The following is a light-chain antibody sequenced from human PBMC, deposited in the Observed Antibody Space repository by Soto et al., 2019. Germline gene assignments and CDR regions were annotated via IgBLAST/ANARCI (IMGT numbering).Light chain of an antibody. CDR3: QQRDNWGMYT. V-gene: IGKV3-11*01. J-gene: IGKJ2*01. Sequence: EIVLTQSPATLSLSPGERATLSCRASQTVSRYLAWFQQKPGQAPRLLIYGVSNRATGIPARFSGTGSGTDFTLPISSLDPEDFAVYYCQQRDNWGMYTFGQGTKLEIK. CDR1: QTVSRY. CDR2: GVS.